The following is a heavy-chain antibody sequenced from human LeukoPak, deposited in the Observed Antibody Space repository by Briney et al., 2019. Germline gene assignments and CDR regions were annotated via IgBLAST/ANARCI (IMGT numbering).Heavy chain of an antibody. CDR3: ARGRGYRSTG. D-gene: IGHD6-19*01. V-gene: IGHV4-34*01. CDR2: ISHSGST. CDR1: GGSFSGYY. Sequence: SESLSLTCAVYGGSFSGYYWSWIRQPPGRGLEWSGEISHSGSTNYNPSLKSRVTISVDTSKKQFSLKLSTVTAADTAVYYCARGRGYRSTGWGQGTLVTVSS. J-gene: IGHJ4*02.